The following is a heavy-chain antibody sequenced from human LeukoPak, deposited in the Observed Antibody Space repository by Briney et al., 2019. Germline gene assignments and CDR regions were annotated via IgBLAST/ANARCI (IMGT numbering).Heavy chain of an antibody. J-gene: IGHJ6*03. Sequence: ASVKVSFKASGYTFTVYYMHWVRQAPGQGLEWMGWINPNSGGTNYAQKFQGRVTMTRDTSISTAYMELSRLRSDDTAVYYCASAGVSYYYDSSGYPYYMDVWGKGTTVTISS. CDR2: INPNSGGT. V-gene: IGHV1-2*02. D-gene: IGHD3-22*01. CDR1: GYTFTVYY. CDR3: ASAGVSYYYDSSGYPYYMDV.